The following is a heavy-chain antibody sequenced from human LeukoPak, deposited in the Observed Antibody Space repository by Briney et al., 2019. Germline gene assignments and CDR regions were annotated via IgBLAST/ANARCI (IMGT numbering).Heavy chain of an antibody. Sequence: PGGSLRLSCAASGFTFSSYSMNWVRQAPGKGLEWVSSISSSSSYIYYADLVKGRFTISRDNAKNSLYLQMNSLRAEDTAVYYCARHDYYGSGSYYRGAPVDYWGQGTLVTVSS. CDR3: ARHDYYGSGSYYRGAPVDY. CDR2: ISSSSSYI. J-gene: IGHJ4*02. D-gene: IGHD3-10*01. V-gene: IGHV3-21*01. CDR1: GFTFSSYS.